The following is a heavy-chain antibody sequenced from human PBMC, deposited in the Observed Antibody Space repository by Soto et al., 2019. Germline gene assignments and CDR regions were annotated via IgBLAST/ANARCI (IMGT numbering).Heavy chain of an antibody. J-gene: IGHJ4*02. CDR3: AKPSHDYGDPFDY. Sequence: PGGSLRFSCAASGFTFSSYAMSWVRQAPGKGLEWVSAISGSGGSTYYADSVKGRFTISRDNSKNTLYLQMNSLRAEDTAVYYCAKPSHDYGDPFDYWGQGTLVTVSS. D-gene: IGHD4-17*01. V-gene: IGHV3-23*01. CDR2: ISGSGGST. CDR1: GFTFSSYA.